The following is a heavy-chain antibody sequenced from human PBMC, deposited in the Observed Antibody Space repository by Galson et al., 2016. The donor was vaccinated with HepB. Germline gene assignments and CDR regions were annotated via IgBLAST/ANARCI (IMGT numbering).Heavy chain of an antibody. Sequence: ETLSLTCAVSGDSISINKWWSWVRQPPGKGLEWIAEIYHSGSTNYNPSLKSRVTISVDKSKNQSSLNLSSLTAADTAVYYCARSAQRDYDFIWGRYNRDIFDIWGQGTMVTVSS. J-gene: IGHJ3*02. CDR2: IYHSGST. CDR1: GDSISINKW. D-gene: IGHD3-16*01. CDR3: ARSAQRDYDFIWGRYNRDIFDI. V-gene: IGHV4-4*02.